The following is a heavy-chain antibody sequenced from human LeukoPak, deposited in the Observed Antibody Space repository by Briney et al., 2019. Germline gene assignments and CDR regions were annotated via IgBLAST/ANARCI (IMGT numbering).Heavy chain of an antibody. V-gene: IGHV4-59*01. CDR2: IYYSGSN. CDR1: GGSISSYS. D-gene: IGHD3-3*01. CDR3: ARGPYDFWSGSTFYYYCMDV. Sequence: SETLSLTCTASGGSISSYSWSWIRQPPGKGLEWIGSIYYSGSNNYSPSLKSRVTISVDTSKNQLSLELTSVTAEDTAVYYCARGPYDFWSGSTFYYYCMDVWGQGTTVTVSS. J-gene: IGHJ6*02.